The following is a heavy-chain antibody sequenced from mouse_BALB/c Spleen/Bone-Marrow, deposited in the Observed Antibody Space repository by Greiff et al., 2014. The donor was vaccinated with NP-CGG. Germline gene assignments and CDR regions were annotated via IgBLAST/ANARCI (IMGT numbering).Heavy chain of an antibody. Sequence: VQLKESGPGLVEPSQSLSITCTVSGFSLTSYGIHWVRQPPGKGLEWLGVIWAGGSTNYNSALMSRLSISKDNSKSQVFLKMNSLQTDDTAMYYCARDGGDYGYRFAYWGQGTLVTVS. J-gene: IGHJ3*01. CDR1: GFSLTSYG. D-gene: IGHD1-2*01. V-gene: IGHV2-9*02. CDR2: IWAGGST. CDR3: ARDGGDYGYRFAY.